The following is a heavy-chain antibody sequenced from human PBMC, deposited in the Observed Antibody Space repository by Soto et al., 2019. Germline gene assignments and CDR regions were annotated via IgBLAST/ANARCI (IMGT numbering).Heavy chain of an antibody. CDR1: GGSVSSGSYY. Sequence: PSETLSLTCTVSGGSVSSGSYYWSWIRQPPGKGLEWIGYIYYSGSTNYNPSLKSRVTISVDTSKNQFSLKLSSVTAADTAVYYCARGGPRGVWLRRIYYFDYWGQGTLVTVSS. CDR3: ARGGPRGVWLRRIYYFDY. V-gene: IGHV4-61*01. CDR2: IYYSGST. J-gene: IGHJ4*02. D-gene: IGHD5-12*01.